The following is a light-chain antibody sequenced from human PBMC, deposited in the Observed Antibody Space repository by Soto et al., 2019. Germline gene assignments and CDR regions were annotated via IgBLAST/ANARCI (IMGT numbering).Light chain of an antibody. Sequence: EIVLTQSPGTLSLSPGERATLSCRASQSLGSSYLAWYQQKPGQAPRLLFYGASSRATGIPDRFSGSGSGTDFTLTISRLEPEDFAVYYCQHLDGSTGTFGQGTKVEIK. CDR3: QHLDGSTGT. J-gene: IGKJ1*01. CDR2: GAS. V-gene: IGKV3-20*01. CDR1: QSLGSSY.